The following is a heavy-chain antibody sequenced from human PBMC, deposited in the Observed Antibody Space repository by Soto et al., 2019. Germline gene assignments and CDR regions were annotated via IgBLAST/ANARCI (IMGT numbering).Heavy chain of an antibody. D-gene: IGHD3-22*01. Sequence: PGESLKISCKGSGYSFAGYWITWVRQKPGKGLEWMGRIDPSDSQTYYSPSIRGHVTISATKSITTVFLQWSSLRASDTAMYYCARQIYDSDTGPNFQYYFDSWGQGTPVTVSS. V-gene: IGHV5-10-1*01. CDR1: GYSFAGYW. J-gene: IGHJ4*02. CDR3: ARQIYDSDTGPNFQYYFDS. CDR2: IDPSDSQT.